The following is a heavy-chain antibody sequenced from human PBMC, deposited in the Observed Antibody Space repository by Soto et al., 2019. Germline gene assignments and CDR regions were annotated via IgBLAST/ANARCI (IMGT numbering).Heavy chain of an antibody. D-gene: IGHD6-25*01. CDR1: GFTFSSYG. Sequence: GGSLRLSCAASGFTFSSYGMHWVRQAPGKGLEWVAVIWYDGSNKYYADSVKGRFTISRDNSKNTLYLQMNSLRAEDTAVYYCARDREQRARGEDYGMDVWGQGTTVTVSS. J-gene: IGHJ6*02. V-gene: IGHV3-33*01. CDR2: IWYDGSNK. CDR3: ARDREQRARGEDYGMDV.